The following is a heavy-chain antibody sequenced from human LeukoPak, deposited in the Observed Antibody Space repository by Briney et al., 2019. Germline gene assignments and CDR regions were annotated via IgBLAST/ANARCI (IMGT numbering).Heavy chain of an antibody. CDR1: GGSISSYY. V-gene: IGHV4-59*08. D-gene: IGHD3-10*01. CDR2: IYYSGST. J-gene: IGHJ6*02. Sequence: SETLSLTCTVSGGSISSYYWSWIRQPPGKGLEWIGYIYYSGSTNYIPSLKSRVTISVDTSKNQFSLKLSSVTAADTAVYYCARHWGPYGSGSYYYGIDVWGQGTTVTVSS. CDR3: ARHWGPYGSGSYYYGIDV.